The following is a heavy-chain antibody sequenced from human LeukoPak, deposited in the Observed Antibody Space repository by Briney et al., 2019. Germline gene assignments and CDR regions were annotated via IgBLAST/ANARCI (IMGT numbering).Heavy chain of an antibody. CDR3: ARERGSPAYCGGDCYSRKYYYYGMDV. Sequence: SVKVSCKASGGTFSSYAISWVRQAPGQGLEWMGGIIPIFGTANCAQKFQGRVTITADESTSTAYMELSSLRSEDTAVYYCARERGSPAYCGGDCYSRKYYYYGMDVWGQGTTVTVSS. V-gene: IGHV1-69*13. CDR2: IIPIFGTA. D-gene: IGHD2-21*02. CDR1: GGTFSSYA. J-gene: IGHJ6*02.